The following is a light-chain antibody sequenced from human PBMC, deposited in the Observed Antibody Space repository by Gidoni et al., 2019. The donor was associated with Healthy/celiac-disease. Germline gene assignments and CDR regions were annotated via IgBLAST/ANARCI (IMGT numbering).Light chain of an antibody. CDR1: QSVSSSY. CDR2: GAS. V-gene: IGKV3-20*01. J-gene: IGKJ2*01. Sequence: EIVLTQSPGTLSLSPGERATLSCRASQSVSSSYLAWYQQKPGQAPRLLIYGASSRATGIPDRFSGSGAGTDFTLTISRLEPEDFAVYYWQQYGSSLYTFXXXTKLEIK. CDR3: QQYGSSLYT.